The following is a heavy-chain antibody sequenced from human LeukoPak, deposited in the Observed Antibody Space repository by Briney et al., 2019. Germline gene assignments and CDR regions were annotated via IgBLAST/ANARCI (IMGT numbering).Heavy chain of an antibody. CDR1: GGSISTGGYC. Sequence: SQSLSLTCTVFGGSISTGGYCWTWIRQHPGKGLGWFGYIYNSRSTNYNPSHKRPVTISVDTSKNQSTLQLSSVTAADTAVYFCARQLRGEAVAGHLQPFDYWGQGTLVTVSS. V-gene: IGHV4-31*01. J-gene: IGHJ4*02. CDR2: IYNSRST. D-gene: IGHD6-19*01. CDR3: ARQLRGEAVAGHLQPFDY.